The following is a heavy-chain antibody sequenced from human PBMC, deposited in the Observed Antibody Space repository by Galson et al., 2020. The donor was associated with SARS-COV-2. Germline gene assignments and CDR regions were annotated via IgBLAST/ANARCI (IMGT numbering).Heavy chain of an antibody. CDR2: ISYDGSKK. CDR3: AREYIPGSRAAAGPGHNYGMDV. CDR1: GFTFSNYV. J-gene: IGHJ6*02. V-gene: IGHV3-30*03. Sequence: GGSLRLSCAASGFTFSNYVMHWVRQAAGKGLEWVAVISYDGSKKYYAESVRGRFTFSRDNARKTVYLQMNSLRPEDTGVYYCAREYIPGSRAAAGPGHNYGMDVWGQGTTVTVPS. D-gene: IGHD6-13*01.